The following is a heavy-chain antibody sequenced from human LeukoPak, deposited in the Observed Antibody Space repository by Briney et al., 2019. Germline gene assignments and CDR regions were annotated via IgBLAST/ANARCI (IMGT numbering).Heavy chain of an antibody. CDR3: ARGGNYDSSGYILSWFDP. J-gene: IGHJ5*02. Sequence: SETLSLTCTVSDDSISDYYRGWIRQPPGKGLEWIGRIYTSGSTNYNPSLKSRVTISVDTSKNQFSLKLSSVTAADTAVYYCARGGNYDSSGYILSWFDPWGQGTLVTVSS. V-gene: IGHV4-4*08. CDR1: DDSISDYY. CDR2: IYTSGST. D-gene: IGHD3-22*01.